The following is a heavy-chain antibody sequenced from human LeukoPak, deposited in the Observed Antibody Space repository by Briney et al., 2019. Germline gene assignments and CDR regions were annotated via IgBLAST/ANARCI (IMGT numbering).Heavy chain of an antibody. CDR1: GFTFSNFW. Sequence: GGSLRLSCAASGFTFSNFWMSWVRQAPGKGLEWVANIKRDGSENYYVDSVRGRFTISRDNAKKSLYLQMNSLRAEDTAVYYCAREDILTGYVADLDYWGQGTEVTVFS. D-gene: IGHD3-9*01. CDR3: AREDILTGYVADLDY. CDR2: IKRDGSEN. V-gene: IGHV3-7*01. J-gene: IGHJ4*02.